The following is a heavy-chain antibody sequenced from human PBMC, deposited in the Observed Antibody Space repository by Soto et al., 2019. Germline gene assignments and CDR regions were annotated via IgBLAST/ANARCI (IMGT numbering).Heavy chain of an antibody. V-gene: IGHV1-2*02. J-gene: IGHJ5*02. CDR2: VNPNTGVT. D-gene: IGHD3-9*01. Sequence: ASVKVSCKASGYTFTAFYMNWERQAPGQGLEWMGWVNPNTGVTKYAQKFQGRVTMTRDTSINTAYMELSGLTSDDTAVYYCTTLRLDPWGQGTLVTVSS. CDR3: TTLRLDP. CDR1: GYTFTAFY.